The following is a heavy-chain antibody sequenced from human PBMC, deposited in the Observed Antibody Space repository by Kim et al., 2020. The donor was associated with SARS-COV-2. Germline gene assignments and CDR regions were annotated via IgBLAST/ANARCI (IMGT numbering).Heavy chain of an antibody. J-gene: IGHJ5*02. Sequence: ASVKVSCKASGYPFTSYYIHWVRQAPGQGLEWMGFIVPTSGFTRFAQNLQGRVTMTRDTSTNTVDMVLSSLRYEDTAVYYGARDLFQGSSGFDPWGPGTLVNVSS. D-gene: IGHD6-25*01. CDR3: ARDLFQGSSGFDP. V-gene: IGHV1-46*01. CDR2: IVPTSGFT. CDR1: GYPFTSYY.